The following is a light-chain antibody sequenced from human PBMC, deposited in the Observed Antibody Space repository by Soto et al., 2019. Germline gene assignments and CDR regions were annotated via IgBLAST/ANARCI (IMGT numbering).Light chain of an antibody. Sequence: EIVMTQSPATLSVSPGERATLSCRASQSVSSNLAWYQQKPGQAPSLLIYGASTRATGIPARFSGSGSGTDFTLTISSLQSEDFAVYYCKQYNNWPPITFGQGTKLEIK. CDR1: QSVSSN. V-gene: IGKV3-15*01. CDR3: KQYNNWPPIT. CDR2: GAS. J-gene: IGKJ2*01.